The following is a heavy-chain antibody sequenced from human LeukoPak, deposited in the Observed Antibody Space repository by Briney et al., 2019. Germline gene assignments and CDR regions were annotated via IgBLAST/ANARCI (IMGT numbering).Heavy chain of an antibody. CDR1: GFTFSSYS. V-gene: IGHV3-21*05. Sequence: PGGSLRLSCAASGFTFSSYSMNWVRQAPGKGLEWVSYISSSSSYIYYADSVKGRFTISRDNAKNSLYLQMNSLRAEDTAVYYCASRSHVITMVRGEIGMDVWGQGTTVTVSS. D-gene: IGHD3-10*01. J-gene: IGHJ6*02. CDR2: ISSSSSYI. CDR3: ASRSHVITMVRGEIGMDV.